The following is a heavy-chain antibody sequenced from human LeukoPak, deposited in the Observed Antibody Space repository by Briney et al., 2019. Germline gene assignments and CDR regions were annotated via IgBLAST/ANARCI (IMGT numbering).Heavy chain of an antibody. J-gene: IGHJ4*02. Sequence: PGGSLRLSCAASGFTFSNYAMHWVRQAPGKGLEWVSAISGSGGSTYYADSVKGRFTISRDNSKNTLYLQMNSLRAEDTAVYYCAKTISMVRGVISRPAYYFDYWGQGTLVTVSS. CDR1: GFTFSNYA. CDR3: AKTISMVRGVISRPAYYFDY. D-gene: IGHD3-10*01. CDR2: ISGSGGST. V-gene: IGHV3-23*01.